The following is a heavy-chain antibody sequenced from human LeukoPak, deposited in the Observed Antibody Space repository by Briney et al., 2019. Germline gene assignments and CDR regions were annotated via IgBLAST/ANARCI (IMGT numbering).Heavy chain of an antibody. Sequence: GGSLRLSCAASGFTFSSYEMNWVRQAPGRGLEWVSYISSSGSTIYYADSVKGRFTISRDNAKNSLYLQMNSLRAEDTAVYYCARVFSYYYDSSDPSTVWGQGTMVTVSS. CDR3: ARVFSYYYDSSDPSTV. CDR1: GFTFSSYE. CDR2: ISSSGSTI. D-gene: IGHD3-22*01. J-gene: IGHJ3*01. V-gene: IGHV3-48*03.